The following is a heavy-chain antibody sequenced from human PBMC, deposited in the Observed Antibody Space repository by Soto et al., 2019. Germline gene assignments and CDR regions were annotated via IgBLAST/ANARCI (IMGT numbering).Heavy chain of an antibody. Sequence: GGSLRLSCEASGFTLNTYSMHWVRQPPGKGLEWLAAIWYDGTQKYYADSVKGRFIISRDNSKKTLYLEMNSLRAEDTAVYYCARAGGTTVTGLWHFDSWGQGTLVTVSS. J-gene: IGHJ4*02. CDR1: GFTLNTYS. V-gene: IGHV3-33*01. D-gene: IGHD4-17*01. CDR2: IWYDGTQK. CDR3: ARAGGTTVTGLWHFDS.